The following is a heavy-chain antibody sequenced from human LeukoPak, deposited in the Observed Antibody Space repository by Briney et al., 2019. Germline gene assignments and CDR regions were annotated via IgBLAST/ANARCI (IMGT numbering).Heavy chain of an antibody. V-gene: IGHV3-7*01. J-gene: IGHJ4*02. CDR3: ASDYYGSGSYPYYFDY. CDR1: GFTFSSYW. D-gene: IGHD3-10*01. Sequence: PGGSLRLSCAASGFTFSSYWMSWVRQAPGKGLEWVANIKQDGSEKYYVDSVKGRFTISRDNAKNSLYLQMNGLRAEDTAVYYCASDYYGSGSYPYYFDYWGQGTLVTVSS. CDR2: IKQDGSEK.